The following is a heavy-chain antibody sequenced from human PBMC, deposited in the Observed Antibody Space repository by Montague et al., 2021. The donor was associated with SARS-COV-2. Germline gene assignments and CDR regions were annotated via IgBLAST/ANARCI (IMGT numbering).Heavy chain of an antibody. J-gene: IGHJ4*02. CDR3: TKGMDRMVQGIIIWKNGDYFDY. V-gene: IGHV3-23*01. D-gene: IGHD3-10*01. CDR2: ISGGVGNT. CDR1: GFTFSAYA. Sequence: LRLSCAASGFTFSAYAMNWVRQAPGRGLEWVAGISGGVGNTYYADSVKGRFTISRDNSKKALYLQLNTLRPEDTAVYYCTKGMDRMVQGIIIWKNGDYFDYWGQGTLVAVSS.